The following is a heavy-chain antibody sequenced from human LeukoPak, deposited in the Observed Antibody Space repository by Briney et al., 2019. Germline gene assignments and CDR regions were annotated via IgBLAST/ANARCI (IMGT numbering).Heavy chain of an antibody. J-gene: IGHJ5*02. D-gene: IGHD2-2*01. Sequence: SETLSLTCTVSGGSISSGSYYWSWIRQPAGKGLEWIGRIYTSGSTNYNPSLKSRVTISVDTSKNQFSLKLSSVTAADTAVYYCAREGSSTSWSNNWFDPWGQGTLVTVSS. CDR3: AREGSSTSWSNNWFDP. CDR1: GGSISSGSYY. CDR2: IYTSGST. V-gene: IGHV4-61*02.